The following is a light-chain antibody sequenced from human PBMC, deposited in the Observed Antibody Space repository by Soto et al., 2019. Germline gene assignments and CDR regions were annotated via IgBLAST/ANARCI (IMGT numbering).Light chain of an antibody. V-gene: IGKV1-8*01. CDR3: QQYYSYPRT. Sequence: AIRMTQSPSSLSESTGDRVTITCRASQGISSYLAWYQQKPGKAPKLLIYAASTLHSAVPSRFSGSGSGTDFTLTISCLQAEDFATYYCQQYYSYPRTFGQGTKVEIK. CDR2: AAS. J-gene: IGKJ1*01. CDR1: QGISSY.